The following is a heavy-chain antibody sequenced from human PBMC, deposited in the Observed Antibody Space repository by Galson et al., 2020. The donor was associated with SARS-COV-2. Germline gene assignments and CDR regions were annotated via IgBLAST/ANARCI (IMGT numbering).Heavy chain of an antibody. Sequence: GGSLRLSCAASGFTFNNHGMHWVRQAPGKGLEWVAFSRFDGSYEYYAESVKGRFTISRDNSKNMLYLQMSSLRVEDTAVFYCAKDRAFLEWSPLDGCGQGILVTVSS. V-gene: IGHV3-30*02. J-gene: IGHJ4*02. CDR2: SRFDGSYE. CDR3: AKDRAFLEWSPLDG. CDR1: GFTFNNHG. D-gene: IGHD3-3*02.